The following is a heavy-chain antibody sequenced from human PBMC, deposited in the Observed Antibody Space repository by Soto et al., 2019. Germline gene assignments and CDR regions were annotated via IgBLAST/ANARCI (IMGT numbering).Heavy chain of an antibody. D-gene: IGHD6-6*01. V-gene: IGHV4-39*01. J-gene: IGHJ3*01. CDR1: GGSISSGTSY. CDR2: MYYTGTT. Sequence: QLRLQESGPGLVRPSEPLSLSSTVSGGSISSGTSYWGWIRQSPGKGLEWIGSMYYTGTTDYNSSLKSRATISVDKSKNQFSLKLRAVTAADTAVYLRAIVRPTNNGYACDVWGHGPLGTVS. CDR3: AIVRPTNNGYACDV.